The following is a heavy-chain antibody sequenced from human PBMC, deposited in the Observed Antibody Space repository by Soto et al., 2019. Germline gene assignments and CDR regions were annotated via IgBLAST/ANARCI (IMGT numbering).Heavy chain of an antibody. V-gene: IGHV3-9*01. CDR1: GFTFDDYA. Sequence: EVQLVESGGGLVQPGRSLRLSCAASGFTFDDYAMHWVRQAPGKGLEWVSGISWNRGSIGYADSVKGRFTISRDNAKNPLYLQMDSLRAEDTALYYCAKGGQLLTEGGGYWGQGTLVTVSS. CDR2: ISWNRGSI. J-gene: IGHJ4*02. CDR3: AKGGQLLTEGGGY. D-gene: IGHD2-2*01.